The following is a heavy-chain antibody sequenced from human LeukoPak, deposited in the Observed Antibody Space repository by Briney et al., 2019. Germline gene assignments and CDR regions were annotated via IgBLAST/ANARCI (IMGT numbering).Heavy chain of an antibody. CDR3: ARDWNCSSRSCVDTFDI. CDR1: GYTFSNYG. V-gene: IGHV1-18*01. CDR2: ISTYNGNT. D-gene: IGHD2-2*01. Sequence: ASVKVSCKASGYTFSNYGISWVRQAPGQGLEWMGWISTYNGNTAYAQKFQGRVTMTTDTSTTTAYTELRSLKSDDTAVYYCARDWNCSSRSCVDTFDIWGQGTTVTVSS. J-gene: IGHJ3*02.